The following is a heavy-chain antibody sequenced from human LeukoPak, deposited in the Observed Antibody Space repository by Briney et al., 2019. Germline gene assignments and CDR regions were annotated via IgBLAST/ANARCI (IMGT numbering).Heavy chain of an antibody. Sequence: PGGSLRLSCAASGFTFSSYGMHWVRQAPGKGLEWVAVIWYDGSNKYYADSVKGRFTISRDNSKNTLYLQMNSLRAEDTAVYYCAKDLKTVTIGRLMDVWGKGTTVTVSS. CDR2: IWYDGSNK. CDR3: AKDLKTVTIGRLMDV. J-gene: IGHJ6*03. CDR1: GFTFSSYG. D-gene: IGHD4-17*01. V-gene: IGHV3-33*06.